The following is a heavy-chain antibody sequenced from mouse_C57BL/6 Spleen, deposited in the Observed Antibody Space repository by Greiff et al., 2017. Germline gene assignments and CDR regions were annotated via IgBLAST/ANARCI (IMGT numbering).Heavy chain of an antibody. Sequence: VQLKESGAELVRPGASVKLSCTASGFNIKDDYMHWVKQRPEQGLEWIGWIDPENGDTEYASKFQGKATITADTSSNTAYLQLSSLTSEDTAVYYCTTSRGGTSACFAYWGQGTLVTVSA. CDR2: IDPENGDT. CDR1: GFNIKDDY. J-gene: IGHJ3*01. V-gene: IGHV14-4*01. D-gene: IGHD3-1*01. CDR3: TTSRGGTSACFAY.